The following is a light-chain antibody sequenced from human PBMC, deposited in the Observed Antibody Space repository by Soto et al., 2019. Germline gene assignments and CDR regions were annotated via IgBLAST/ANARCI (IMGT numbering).Light chain of an antibody. Sequence: QSALTQPASVSGSPGQSNTISCTGTSSDVGGYNYVSWYQQHPGKAPKLMIYEVSNRPSGVSNRFSGSKSGNTASLTISGLQAEDEADYYCSSYTRSRAYVFGTGTKLTVL. CDR1: SSDVGGYNY. CDR3: SSYTRSRAYV. CDR2: EVS. V-gene: IGLV2-14*01. J-gene: IGLJ1*01.